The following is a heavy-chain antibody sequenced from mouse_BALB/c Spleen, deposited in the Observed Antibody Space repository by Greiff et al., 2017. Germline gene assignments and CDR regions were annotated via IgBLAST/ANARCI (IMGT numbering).Heavy chain of an antibody. CDR3: ARDQDYGYRMDY. D-gene: IGHD1-2*01. V-gene: IGHV5-4*02. Sequence: DVHLVESGGGLVKPGGSLKLSCAASGFTFSDYYMYWVRQTPEKRLEWVATISDGGSYTYYPDSVKGRFTISRDNAKNNLYLQMSSLKSEDTAMYYCARDQDYGYRMDYWGQGTSVTVSS. J-gene: IGHJ4*01. CDR2: ISDGGSYT. CDR1: GFTFSDYY.